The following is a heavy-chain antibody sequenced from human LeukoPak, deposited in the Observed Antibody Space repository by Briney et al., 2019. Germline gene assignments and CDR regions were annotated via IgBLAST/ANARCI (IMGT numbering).Heavy chain of an antibody. Sequence: GGSLRLSCAASGFTFSSYDMTWVRQAPGKGLEWVSAISGSGGSTYYADSVKGRFTISRDNSKNTLYLQMNSLRAEDTAVYYCAKTYPDGKRGYFDYWGQGTLVTVSS. V-gene: IGHV3-23*01. J-gene: IGHJ4*02. CDR3: AKTYPDGKRGYFDY. CDR1: GFTFSSYD. CDR2: ISGSGGST. D-gene: IGHD5-24*01.